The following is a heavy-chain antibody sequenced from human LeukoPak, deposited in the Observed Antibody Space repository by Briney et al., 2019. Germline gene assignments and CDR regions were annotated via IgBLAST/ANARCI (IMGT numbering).Heavy chain of an antibody. V-gene: IGHV4-59*08. CDR1: GGSSSSYY. Sequence: SETLSLTCTVPGGSSSSYYWSWIRQPTGKGLEWIAYIHYSGRTNYNSSLKSRATISVDTSKNQFSQKLSSVTAADTAVYYCARHGYDSGGYQAHFDYWGQGTLVTVSS. J-gene: IGHJ4*02. CDR3: ARHGYDSGGYQAHFDY. D-gene: IGHD3-22*01. CDR2: IHYSGRT.